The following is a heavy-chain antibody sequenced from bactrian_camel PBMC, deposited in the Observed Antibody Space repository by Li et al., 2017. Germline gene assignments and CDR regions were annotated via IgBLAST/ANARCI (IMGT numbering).Heavy chain of an antibody. V-gene: IGHV3S60*01. CDR1: SFTFDDID. J-gene: IGHJ4*01. CDR2: MRSDGRK. CDR3: AAVWWTTDTLRSEPCSVAADTSE. D-gene: IGHD5*01. Sequence: VQLVESGGGSVQAGGSLRLSCTVSSFTFDDIDMAWYRQAPGLKCELVSSMRSDGRKWYADSVKGRFTISQDNAKRVDLQMNSLKLEDTGMYYCAAVWWTTDTLRSEPCSVAADTSEWGQGTQVTVS.